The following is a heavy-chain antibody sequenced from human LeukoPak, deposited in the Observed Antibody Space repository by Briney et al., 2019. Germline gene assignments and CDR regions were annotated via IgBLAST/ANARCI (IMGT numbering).Heavy chain of an antibody. CDR3: ARDRSPFLILTPGWFDP. CDR2: ISSSSSTI. Sequence: GGSLRLSCAASGFTFSSYSMNWVRQAPGKGLEWVSYISSSSSTIYYADSVKGRFTISRDNAKNSLYLQMNSLRAEDTAVYYCARDRSPFLILTPGWFDPWGQGTLVTVSS. J-gene: IGHJ5*02. CDR1: GFTFSSYS. V-gene: IGHV3-48*04. D-gene: IGHD4-23*01.